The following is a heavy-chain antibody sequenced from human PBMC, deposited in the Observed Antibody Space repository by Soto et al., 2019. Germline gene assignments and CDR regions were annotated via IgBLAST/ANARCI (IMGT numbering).Heavy chain of an antibody. CDR3: ARDQYQLLWGYYYYYMDV. D-gene: IGHD2-2*01. J-gene: IGHJ6*03. CDR1: GFTFSSDG. Sequence: GGSLRLSCAASGFTFSSDGMHWVRQAPGKGLEWVAVIWYDGSNKYYADSVKGRFTISRDNSKNTLYLQMNSLRAEDTAVYYCARDQYQLLWGYYYYYMDVWGKGTTVTVSS. CDR2: IWYDGSNK. V-gene: IGHV3-33*01.